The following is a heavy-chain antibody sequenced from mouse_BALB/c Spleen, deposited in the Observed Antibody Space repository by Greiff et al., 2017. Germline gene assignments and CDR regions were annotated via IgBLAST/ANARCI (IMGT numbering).Heavy chain of an antibody. J-gene: IGHJ2*01. D-gene: IGHD1-2*01. V-gene: IGHV5-9-3*01. Sequence: DVKLVESGGGLVKPGGSLKLSCAASGFTFSSYAMSWVRQTPEKRLEWVATISSGGSYTYYPDSVKGRFTISRDNAKNTLYLQMSSLRSEDTAMYYCARQFTTAYYFDYWGQGTTLTVSS. CDR2: ISSGGSYT. CDR3: ARQFTTAYYFDY. CDR1: GFTFSSYA.